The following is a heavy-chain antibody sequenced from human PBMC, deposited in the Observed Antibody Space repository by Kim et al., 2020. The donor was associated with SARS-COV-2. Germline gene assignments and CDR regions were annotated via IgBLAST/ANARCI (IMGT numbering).Heavy chain of an antibody. CDR1: GGSISSYY. D-gene: IGHD2-21*02. Sequence: SETLSLTCTVSGGSISSYYWSWIRQPPGKGLEWIGYIYYSGSTNYNPSLKSRVTISVDTSKNQFSLKLSSVTAADTAVYYCARDRSGDPYFDLWGRGTLVTVSS. CDR2: IYYSGST. CDR3: ARDRSGDPYFDL. J-gene: IGHJ2*01. V-gene: IGHV4-59*13.